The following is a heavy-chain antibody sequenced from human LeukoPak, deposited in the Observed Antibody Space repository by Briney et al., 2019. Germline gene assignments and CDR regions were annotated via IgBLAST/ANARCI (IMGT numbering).Heavy chain of an antibody. CDR1: GYTFTSYG. V-gene: IGHV1-18*01. CDR2: ISAYNGNT. Sequence: ASVKVSCKASGYTFTSYGISWVRQAPGQGLERMGWISAYNGNTNYAQKLQGRVTMTTDTSTSTAYIELRSLRSDDTAVYYCARTYCGGDCYSPFQHWGQGTLVTVSS. CDR3: ARTYCGGDCYSPFQH. J-gene: IGHJ1*01. D-gene: IGHD2-21*02.